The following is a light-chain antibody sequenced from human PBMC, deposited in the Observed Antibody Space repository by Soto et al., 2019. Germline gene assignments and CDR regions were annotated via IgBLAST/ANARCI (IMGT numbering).Light chain of an antibody. Sequence: IQLTQSPSSLSSSVWERFTITCRASLGISSYLAWYQQKPGKAPKLLIYAASTLQSGVPSRFSGSGSGTDFTLTINSLQSEDFAVYYCQQYSDWPQITFGQGTRLEIK. CDR2: AAS. J-gene: IGKJ5*01. CDR3: QQYSDWPQIT. V-gene: IGKV1-9*01. CDR1: LGISSY.